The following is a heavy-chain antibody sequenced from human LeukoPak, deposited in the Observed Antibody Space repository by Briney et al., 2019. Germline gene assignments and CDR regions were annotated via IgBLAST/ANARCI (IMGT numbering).Heavy chain of an antibody. CDR1: GFTFSSYA. J-gene: IGHJ4*02. CDR3: AKGTRGKVAGTPHFDY. V-gene: IGHV3-23*01. D-gene: IGHD6-19*01. CDR2: ISGSGGST. Sequence: GGSLRLSCAASGFTFSSYAMSWVRQAPGKGLEWVSAISGSGGSTYYADSVKGRLTISRDNSKNTLYLQMNSLRAEDTAVYYCAKGTRGKVAGTPHFDYWGQGTLVTVSS.